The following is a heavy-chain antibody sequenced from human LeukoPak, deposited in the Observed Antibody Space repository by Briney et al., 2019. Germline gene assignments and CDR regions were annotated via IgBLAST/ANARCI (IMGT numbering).Heavy chain of an antibody. CDR2: IKSKTDGGTT. CDR3: AKELYTGSYFTSDY. J-gene: IGHJ4*02. CDR1: GITFKNAW. D-gene: IGHD1-26*01. V-gene: IGHV3-15*01. Sequence: GGSLRLSCAASGITFKNAWMSWVRQAPGKGLEWVGRIKSKTDGGTTDYAAPVKGRFTISRDNSKNTLFLQMNSLRAEDTAVYYCAKELYTGSYFTSDYWGQGTLVTVSS.